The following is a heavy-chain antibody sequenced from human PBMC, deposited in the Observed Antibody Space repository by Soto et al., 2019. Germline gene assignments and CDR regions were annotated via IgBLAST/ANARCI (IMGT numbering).Heavy chain of an antibody. D-gene: IGHD2-15*01. V-gene: IGHV4-30-4*01. CDR2: IYYSGST. CDR1: GGSISSGDYY. J-gene: IGHJ5*02. CDR3: ASEVCSGGSCYSTEENWFDP. Sequence: QVQLQESGPGLVKPSQTLSLTCTVSGGSISSGDYYWSWIRQPPGKGLEWIGYIYYSGSTYYNPSLKSRVTISVDTSKNQFSLKLSSVTAADTAVYYCASEVCSGGSCYSTEENWFDPWGQGTLVTVSS.